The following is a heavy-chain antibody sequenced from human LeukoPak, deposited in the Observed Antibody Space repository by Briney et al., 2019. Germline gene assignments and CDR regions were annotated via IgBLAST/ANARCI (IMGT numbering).Heavy chain of an antibody. J-gene: IGHJ4*02. D-gene: IGHD3-3*01. CDR2: ISYDGSNK. CDR3: AKAYDFWSGYYVD. Sequence: GSLRLSCAASGFTFSSYAMHWVRQAPGKGLEWVAVISYDGSNKYYADSVKGRFTISRDNSKNTLYLQMNSLRAEDTAVYYCAKAYDFWSGYYVDWGQGTLVTVSS. CDR1: GFTFSSYA. V-gene: IGHV3-30*04.